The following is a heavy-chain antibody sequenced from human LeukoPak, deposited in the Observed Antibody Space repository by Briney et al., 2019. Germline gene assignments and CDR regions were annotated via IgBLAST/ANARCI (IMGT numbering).Heavy chain of an antibody. J-gene: IGHJ4*02. CDR2: ISGHNGNT. CDR1: GYTFTSYG. D-gene: IGHD6-6*01. Sequence: ASVKVSCKASGYTFTSYGISWMRQAPGRGPEWMGWISGHNGNTNYAQKYQGRVTMTTDTSTNTASMELRSLRSDDTAVYYCARATAARPRGYFDYWGQGTLVTVSS. CDR3: ARATAARPRGYFDY. V-gene: IGHV1-18*01.